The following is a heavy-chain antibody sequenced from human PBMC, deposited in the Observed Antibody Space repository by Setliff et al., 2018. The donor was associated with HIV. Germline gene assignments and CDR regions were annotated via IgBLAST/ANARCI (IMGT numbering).Heavy chain of an antibody. CDR1: GGTFSSYA. CDR3: ATARRDYYDRGRRSHYYIDV. Sequence: GASVKVSCKASGGTFSSYAITWVRQAPGQGPEWMGGIIPIYGTPNYAQRFQGRVTITADESTSTAYMDLSSLTSDDTAVYYCATARRDYYDRGRRSHYYIDVWGKGTTVTVSS. J-gene: IGHJ6*03. V-gene: IGHV1-69*13. CDR2: IIPIYGTP. D-gene: IGHD3-22*01.